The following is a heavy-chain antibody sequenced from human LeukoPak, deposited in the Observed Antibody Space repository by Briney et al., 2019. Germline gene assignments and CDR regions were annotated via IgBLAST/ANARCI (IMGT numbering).Heavy chain of an antibody. D-gene: IGHD3-10*01. V-gene: IGHV3-53*04. J-gene: IGHJ4*02. CDR1: GVTVSSNY. CDR2: IYSGGST. CDR3: ASSTSSGSYFGTDY. Sequence: PGGSLRLSCAASGVTVSSNYMSWVRQAPGKGLEWVSVIYSGGSTYYADSVKGRFTISRHNSKNTLYLQMNSLRAEDTAVYYCASSTSSGSYFGTDYWGQGTLVTVSS.